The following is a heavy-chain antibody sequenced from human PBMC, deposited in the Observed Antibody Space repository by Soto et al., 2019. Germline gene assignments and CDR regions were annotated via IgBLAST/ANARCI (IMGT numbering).Heavy chain of an antibody. Sequence: SVEVSCDASGGTFRRYAMSWVRQAPGQVLEWMGGIIPIFGTANYAQKFQGRVTITADESTSTAYMELSSLRSEDTAVYYCARSFDWLFHPVYYYGMDVWGQGTTVTVSS. CDR3: ARSFDWLFHPVYYYGMDV. V-gene: IGHV1-69*13. CDR1: GGTFRRYA. D-gene: IGHD3-9*01. CDR2: IIPIFGTA. J-gene: IGHJ6*02.